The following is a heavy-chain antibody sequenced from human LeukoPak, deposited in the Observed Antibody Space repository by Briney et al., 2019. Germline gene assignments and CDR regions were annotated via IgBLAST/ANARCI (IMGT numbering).Heavy chain of an antibody. CDR1: GGSISSSSYY. V-gene: IGHV4-39*01. J-gene: IGHJ4*02. D-gene: IGHD2-2*01. CDR3: AGQYCSSTTCYDLFDY. Sequence: PSETLSLTCTVSGGSISSSSYYWSWIRQPPGKGLEWIGSIYYSGSTYYNPSLKSRVTISVDTSKNQFSLKLSSVTAADTALYYCAGQYCSSTTCYDLFDYWGQGTLVTVSS. CDR2: IYYSGST.